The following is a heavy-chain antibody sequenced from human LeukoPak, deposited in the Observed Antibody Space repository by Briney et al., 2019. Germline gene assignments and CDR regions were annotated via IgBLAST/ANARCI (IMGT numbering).Heavy chain of an antibody. Sequence: ASVTVSCRASGYTFTSYDISWVRQATGQGLEWMGWMNPNSGNAGYAQRFQGRVTMTRNNSISTAYMELTSLRSEDTAVYYCGRPLQRGSWTQRALDYWGQGTLVTVSS. V-gene: IGHV1-8*01. CDR3: GRPLQRGSWTQRALDY. CDR1: GYTFTSYD. CDR2: MNPNSGNA. J-gene: IGHJ4*02. D-gene: IGHD3-10*01.